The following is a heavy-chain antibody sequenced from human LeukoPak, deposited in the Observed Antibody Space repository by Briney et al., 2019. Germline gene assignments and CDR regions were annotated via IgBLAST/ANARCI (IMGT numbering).Heavy chain of an antibody. V-gene: IGHV3-23*01. J-gene: IGHJ3*02. CDR3: AKDSVPDVGFDI. CDR1: GFTFSSYA. CDR2: ISGSGGST. Sequence: PGGSLRLSCAASGFTFSSYAMSWVRQAPGKGLEWVSAISGSGGSTYYADSVKGRFTITRDNSKNTLYLQMNSLRAEDTAVYYCAKDSVPDVGFDIWGQGTMVTVSS. D-gene: IGHD2-2*01.